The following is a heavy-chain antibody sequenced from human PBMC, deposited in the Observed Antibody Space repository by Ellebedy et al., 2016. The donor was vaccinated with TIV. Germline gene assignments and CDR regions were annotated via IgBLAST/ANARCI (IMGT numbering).Heavy chain of an antibody. CDR1: GVTVSGNY. CDR3: ANSFSTYIVGADPYNY. D-gene: IGHD1-26*01. V-gene: IGHV3-30*18. CDR2: ISFDGNEI. Sequence: GESLKISXTVSGVTVSGNYINWVRQAPGKGLEWVAVISFDGNEIYYIDSVKGRFTISRDNSKNTVYLQMNSLRAEDTTVYYCANSFSTYIVGADPYNYWGQGTRVTVSS. J-gene: IGHJ4*02.